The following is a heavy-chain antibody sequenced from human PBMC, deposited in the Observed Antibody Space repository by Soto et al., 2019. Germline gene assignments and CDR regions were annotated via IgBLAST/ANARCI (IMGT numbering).Heavy chain of an antibody. J-gene: IGHJ4*02. V-gene: IGHV2-5*01. CDR3: AHAGDYDLLSFDH. CDR2: IYWYDDK. D-gene: IGHD4-17*01. Sequence: QITLKESGPPLVRPAQTLTLTCAFSGFSLTTTHMGVAWIRQPPGKALEWLALIYWYDDKRYSPSLKNRLAISKDTTRNRVVLTITNMNLEDTGTYFCAHAGDYDLLSFDHWGPGTLVTLSS. CDR1: GFSLTTTHMG.